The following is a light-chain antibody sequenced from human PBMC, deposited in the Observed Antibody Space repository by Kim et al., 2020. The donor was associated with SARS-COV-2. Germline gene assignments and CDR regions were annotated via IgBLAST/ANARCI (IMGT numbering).Light chain of an antibody. CDR2: EAS. Sequence: EIVLTQSPGTLSLSPGERATLACRASQNVSSSFLAWYQQNPGQAPTLLIYEASSRATGIPDRFSGSGSGTDFTLTISRLEPEDFAVYYCQQFGGSSYTFGTETKLDI. CDR1: QNVSSSF. CDR3: QQFGGSSYT. V-gene: IGKV3-20*01. J-gene: IGKJ2*01.